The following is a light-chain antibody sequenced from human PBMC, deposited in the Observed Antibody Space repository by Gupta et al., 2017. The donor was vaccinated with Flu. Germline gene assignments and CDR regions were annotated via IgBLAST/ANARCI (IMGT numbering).Light chain of an antibody. V-gene: IGLV1-47*01. CDR3: ASWDDSLSAWV. J-gene: IGLJ3*02. CDR2: RDD. Sequence: HSVLTQPPSTSGTPGQRVTLSCSGSNSNLGSSFVYWYRRFPGVAPKMLIYRDDQRPSGVPARFSASRSGTSASLAIGGLQSEDEADYYCASWDDSLSAWVFGGGTKLTVL. CDR1: NSNLGSSF.